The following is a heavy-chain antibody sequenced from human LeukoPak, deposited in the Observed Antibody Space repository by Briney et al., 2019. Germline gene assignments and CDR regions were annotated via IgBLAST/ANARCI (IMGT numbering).Heavy chain of an antibody. CDR3: ARESYSGSYFDY. V-gene: IGHV4-59*01. Sequence: SETLSLTCTVSGGSISSYYWSWIRQPPGKGLEWIGYIYYSGSTNYNPSLKSRVTISVDTSKNQFSLKLSSVTAADTAVYYCARESYSGSYFDYWGQGTLVTVSS. J-gene: IGHJ4*02. D-gene: IGHD1-26*01. CDR2: IYYSGST. CDR1: GGSISSYY.